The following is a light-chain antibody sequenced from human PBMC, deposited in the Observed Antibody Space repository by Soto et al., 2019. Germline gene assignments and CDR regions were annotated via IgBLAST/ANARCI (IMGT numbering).Light chain of an antibody. J-gene: IGKJ4*01. CDR1: QSISSSH. CDR2: GAS. CDR3: QQFGSSLLT. Sequence: IVLTQSPGTLSLSPGERATLSCRASQSISSSHLAWYQQKPGQAPRLLIYGASSRATGIPDRFSGSGSGTDFTLTISRLEPKDVAVYYCQQFGSSLLTFGGGTKVEIK. V-gene: IGKV3-20*01.